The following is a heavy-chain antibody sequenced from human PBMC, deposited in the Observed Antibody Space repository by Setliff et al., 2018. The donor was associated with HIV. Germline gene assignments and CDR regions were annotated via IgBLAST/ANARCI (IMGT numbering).Heavy chain of an antibody. J-gene: IGHJ4*02. CDR1: GGSIKNTDYF. CDR3: ARGAIAAAGDFDY. CDR2: VYARGNT. D-gene: IGHD6-13*01. Sequence: SETLSLTCTVSGGSIKNTDYFWGWIRQPAGKGLEWIGHVYARGNTNYNPSLKSRVTFSLDTSKNQFSLRLSSVTAADTAVYYCARGAIAAAGDFDYWGQGTLVTVSS. V-gene: IGHV4-61*09.